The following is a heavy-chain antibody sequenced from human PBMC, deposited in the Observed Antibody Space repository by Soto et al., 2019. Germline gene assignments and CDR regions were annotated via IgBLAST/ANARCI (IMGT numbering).Heavy chain of an antibody. V-gene: IGHV1-69*12. J-gene: IGHJ5*02. Sequence: QVQLVQSGAEVKKPGSSVKVSCKASGGTFSSYAITWVRQAPGQGLEWMGGIIPIFGTANYAQKFQGRVTITADESTSIAYMELSSLRSEDTAVYYCARDRGHSSGYYPYWFDPWGQGTLVTVSS. CDR1: GGTFSSYA. D-gene: IGHD3-22*01. CDR2: IIPIFGTA. CDR3: ARDRGHSSGYYPYWFDP.